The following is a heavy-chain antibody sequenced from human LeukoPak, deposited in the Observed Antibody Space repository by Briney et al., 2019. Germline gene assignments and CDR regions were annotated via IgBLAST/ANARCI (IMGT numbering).Heavy chain of an antibody. CDR2: INPNSGGT. Sequence: EASVKVSCKASGYTFSNHAMNWVRQAPGQGLEWMGWINPNSGGTNYAQKFQGRVTMTRDTSISTAYMELSRLRSDDTAVYYCARDTPGTVTAPEGDWGQGTLVTVSS. CDR1: GYTFSNHA. J-gene: IGHJ4*02. CDR3: ARDTPGTVTAPEGD. V-gene: IGHV1-2*02. D-gene: IGHD4-17*01.